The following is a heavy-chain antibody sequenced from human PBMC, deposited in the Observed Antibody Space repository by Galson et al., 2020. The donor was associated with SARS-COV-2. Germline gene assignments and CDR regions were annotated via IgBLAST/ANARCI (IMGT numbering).Heavy chain of an antibody. CDR2: ISWNSGSI. CDR1: GFTFDDYA. Sequence: GGSLRLSCAASGFTFDDYAMHWVRQAPGKGLEWVSGISWNSGSIGYADSVKGRFTISRDNAKNSLYLQMNSLRAEDTALYYCAREEPFGSFDYWGQGTLVTVSS. D-gene: IGHD3-10*01. J-gene: IGHJ4*02. V-gene: IGHV3-9*01. CDR3: AREEPFGSFDY.